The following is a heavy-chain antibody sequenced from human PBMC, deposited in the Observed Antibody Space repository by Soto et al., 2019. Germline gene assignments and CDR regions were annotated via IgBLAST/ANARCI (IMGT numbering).Heavy chain of an antibody. CDR1: GFSFTGYY. D-gene: IGHD6-6*01. Sequence: ASVKVSCKASGFSFTGYYIHWLRQAPGQGLEWMGWINAHSGGTEYAQKFQGRVTLTRDTSIATAYLTLTSLTSDDTALYYCAKDLTRQLAYWLDPPGQGPQVTVSS. CDR3: AKDLTRQLAYWLDP. J-gene: IGHJ5*02. CDR2: INAHSGGT. V-gene: IGHV1-2*02.